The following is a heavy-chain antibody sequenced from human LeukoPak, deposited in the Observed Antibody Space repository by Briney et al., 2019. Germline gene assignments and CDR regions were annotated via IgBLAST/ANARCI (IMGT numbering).Heavy chain of an antibody. Sequence: GGSLRLSCAASGFTVSSNYMSWVRQAPGKGLEWISFIYSDGRTYDADSVKGRFTISRDNSKNTLFLQMNSLRAEDTAVYYCATGLFNAFHIWGQGTMVTVSS. CDR3: ATGLFNAFHI. J-gene: IGHJ3*02. CDR2: IYSDGRT. V-gene: IGHV3-53*01. CDR1: GFTVSSNY.